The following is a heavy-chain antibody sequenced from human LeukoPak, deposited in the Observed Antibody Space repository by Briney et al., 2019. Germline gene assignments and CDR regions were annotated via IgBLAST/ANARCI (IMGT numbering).Heavy chain of an antibody. CDR1: GFTFSSYS. Sequence: GGSLRLSCAASGFTFSSYSMNWVRQAPGKGLEWVSYISSSSSTIYYAGSVKGRFTISRDNAKNSLYLQMNSLRAEDTAVYYCARAYDFWSGYTYYYYYYYMDVWGKGTTVTVSS. CDR2: ISSSSSTI. J-gene: IGHJ6*03. CDR3: ARAYDFWSGYTYYYYYYYMDV. V-gene: IGHV3-48*01. D-gene: IGHD3-3*01.